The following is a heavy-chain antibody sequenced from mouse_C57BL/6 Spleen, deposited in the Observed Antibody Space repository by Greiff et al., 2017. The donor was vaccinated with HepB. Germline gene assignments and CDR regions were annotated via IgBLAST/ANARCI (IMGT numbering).Heavy chain of an antibody. D-gene: IGHD2-4*01. CDR2: ISSGSSTI. J-gene: IGHJ4*01. CDR1: GFTFSDYG. CDR3: ARKLYDYGFYYAMDY. Sequence: EVKVVESGGGLVKPGGSLKLSCAASGFTFSDYGMHWVRQAPEKGLEWVAYISSGSSTIYYADTVKGRFTISRDNAKNTLFLQMTSLRSEDTAMYYCARKLYDYGFYYAMDYWGQGTSVTVSS. V-gene: IGHV5-17*01.